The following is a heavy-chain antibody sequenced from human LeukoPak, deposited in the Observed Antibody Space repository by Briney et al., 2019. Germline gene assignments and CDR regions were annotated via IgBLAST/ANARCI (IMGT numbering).Heavy chain of an antibody. CDR1: GTSFSGSY. V-gene: IGHV4-30-4*01. CDR3: ARATITMAVGVPADAFDI. D-gene: IGHD3-22*01. Sequence: PSETLSLTCAVYGTSFSGSYWNWVRQPPGKGLEWIGYIYYSGNTYYNPSLKSRVTISVDRSKNQFSLKQSSVTAADTAVYYCARATITMAVGVPADAFDIWGQGTMVTVSS. J-gene: IGHJ3*02. CDR2: IYYSGNT.